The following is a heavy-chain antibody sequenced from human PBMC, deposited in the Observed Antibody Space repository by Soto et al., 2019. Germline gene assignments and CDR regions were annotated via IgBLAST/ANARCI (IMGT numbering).Heavy chain of an antibody. CDR2: ISSNGGST. D-gene: IGHD1-7*01. J-gene: IGHJ6*02. CDR1: GFTFSSYA. CDR3: VKGSGTQPPPYYYYGMDV. V-gene: IGHV3-64D*06. Sequence: AGSLRLSCSASGFTFSSYAMHWVRQAPGKGLEYVSAISSNGGSTYYADSVKGRFTISRDNSKNTLYLQMSSLRAEDTAVYYCVKGSGTQPPPYYYYGMDVWGQGTTVTVSS.